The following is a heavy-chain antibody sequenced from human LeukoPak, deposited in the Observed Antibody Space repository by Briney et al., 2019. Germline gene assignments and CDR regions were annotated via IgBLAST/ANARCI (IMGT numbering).Heavy chain of an antibody. D-gene: IGHD3-22*01. CDR3: ARDGDDSSGYSLLNDAFDI. Sequence: ASVKVSCKASGYTFTGYYMHWVRQAPGQGLEWMGWINPTSGGTKYAQKFQGRVTMTRDTSISTAYMELNTLRSDDTAMYYCARDGDDSSGYSLLNDAFDIWGQGTMVTVSS. CDR2: INPTSGGT. J-gene: IGHJ3*02. V-gene: IGHV1-2*02. CDR1: GYTFTGYY.